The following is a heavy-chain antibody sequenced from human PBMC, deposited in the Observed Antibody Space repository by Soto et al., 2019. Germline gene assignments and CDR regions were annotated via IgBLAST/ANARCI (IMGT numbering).Heavy chain of an antibody. Sequence: QVQLQESGPGLVKPSQTLSLTCTVSGGSISSGGYYWSWIRQHPGKGLEWIGYIDYGGSTYYNPSLKSRVTISVDTSKNQFSLKLSSVTAADTAVYYCARAPGQQQLDQPFDYWGQGTLVTVSS. CDR3: ARAPGQQQLDQPFDY. CDR1: GGSISSGGYY. CDR2: IDYGGST. J-gene: IGHJ4*02. D-gene: IGHD6-13*01. V-gene: IGHV4-31*03.